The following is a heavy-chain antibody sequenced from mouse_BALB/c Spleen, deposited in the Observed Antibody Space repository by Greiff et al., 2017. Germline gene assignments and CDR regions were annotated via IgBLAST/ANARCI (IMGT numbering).Heavy chain of an antibody. V-gene: IGHV5-9-4*01. D-gene: IGHD2-4*01. CDR3: ARIAYDYDERDY. CDR2: ISSGGSYT. J-gene: IGHJ2*01. CDR1: GFTFSSYA. Sequence: EVQGVESGGGLVKPGGSLKLSCAASGFTFSSYAMSWVRQSPEKRLEWVAEISSGGSYTYYPDTVTGRFTISRDNAKNTLYLEMSSLRSEDTAMYYCARIAYDYDERDYWGQGTTLTVSS.